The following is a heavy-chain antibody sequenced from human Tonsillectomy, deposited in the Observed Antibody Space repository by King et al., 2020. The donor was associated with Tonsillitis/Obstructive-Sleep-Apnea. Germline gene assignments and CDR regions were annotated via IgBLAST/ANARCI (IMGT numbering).Heavy chain of an antibody. CDR1: GGTFSNYA. CDR2: IIPILGIT. Sequence: QLVQSGAEVKKPGSSVKVSCKASGGTFSNYAFSWVRQAPGQGLEWMGRIIPILGITNYAQRFQGRVTITADKSTSTAYMELSSLRSEDTAVYYCARRAPGYYNMDVWGKGTTVTVSS. V-gene: IGHV1-69*04. J-gene: IGHJ6*03. CDR3: ARRAPGYYNMDV.